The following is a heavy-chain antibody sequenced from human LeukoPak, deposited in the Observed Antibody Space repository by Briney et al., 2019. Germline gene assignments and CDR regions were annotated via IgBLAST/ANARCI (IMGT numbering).Heavy chain of an antibody. CDR2: ISGSGGST. CDR1: GFTFSSYA. CDR3: AKEGPCGGDCYQKFDY. V-gene: IGHV3-23*01. J-gene: IGHJ4*02. D-gene: IGHD2-21*02. Sequence: GGSLRLSCAASGFTFSSYAMSWVRQAPGKGLEWVSGISGSGGSTYYADSVKGRFTISRDNSKNTLYLQMNSLRAEDTAVYYCAKEGPCGGDCYQKFDYWGQGTLVTVSS.